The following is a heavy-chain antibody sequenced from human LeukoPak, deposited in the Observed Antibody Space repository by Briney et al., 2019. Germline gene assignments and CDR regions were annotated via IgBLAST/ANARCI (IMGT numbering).Heavy chain of an antibody. Sequence: SETLSLTCTVSGGSISSYYWSWIRQPPGKGLEWIGYIYYSGSTNYNPSLKSRVTISVDTSKNQFSLKLSSVTAADTAVYYCARGTLNWVYFDYWGQGTLVTVSS. D-gene: IGHD7-27*01. J-gene: IGHJ4*02. CDR1: GGSISSYY. CDR3: ARGTLNWVYFDY. CDR2: IYYSGST. V-gene: IGHV4-59*01.